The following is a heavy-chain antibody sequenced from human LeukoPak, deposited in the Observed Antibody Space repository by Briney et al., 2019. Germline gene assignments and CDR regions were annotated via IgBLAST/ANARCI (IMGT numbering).Heavy chain of an antibody. J-gene: IGHJ3*02. V-gene: IGHV3-21*04. Sequence: GGSLRLSCAASGFTFSSYSMNWVRQAPGQGLEWVSSISSSSSYIYYADSVKGRFTISRDNSKNTLYLQMNSLRAEDTAVYYCAKNQHIVVVTAIPDAFDIWGQGTMVTVSS. CDR1: GFTFSSYS. CDR2: ISSSSSYI. CDR3: AKNQHIVVVTAIPDAFDI. D-gene: IGHD2-21*02.